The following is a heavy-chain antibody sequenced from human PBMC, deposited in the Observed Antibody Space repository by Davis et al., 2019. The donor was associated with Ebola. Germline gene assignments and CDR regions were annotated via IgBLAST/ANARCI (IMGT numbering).Heavy chain of an antibody. Sequence: GESLKISCAASGFTFSSYWMHWVRQAPGKGLVWVSRINSDGSSTSYADSVKGRFTISRDNAKNTLYLQMNSLRAEDTAVYYCARGEYDFWSGYYTYYYYYGMDVWGQGTTVTVSS. CDR2: INSDGSST. V-gene: IGHV3-74*01. CDR3: ARGEYDFWSGYYTYYYYYGMDV. D-gene: IGHD3-3*01. CDR1: GFTFSSYW. J-gene: IGHJ6*02.